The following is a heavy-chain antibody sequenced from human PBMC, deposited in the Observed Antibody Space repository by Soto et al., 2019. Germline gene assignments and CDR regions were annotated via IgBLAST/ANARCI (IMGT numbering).Heavy chain of an antibody. CDR2: IYSGGST. Sequence: PGGSLRLSCAASGFTVSSNYMSWVRQAPGKGLEWVSVIYSGGSTYYADSVKGRFTISRHNSKNTLYLQMNSLRAEDTAVYYCASPRWQQLEYYFDYWGQGTLVTVSS. V-gene: IGHV3-53*04. D-gene: IGHD6-13*01. J-gene: IGHJ4*02. CDR3: ASPRWQQLEYYFDY. CDR1: GFTVSSNY.